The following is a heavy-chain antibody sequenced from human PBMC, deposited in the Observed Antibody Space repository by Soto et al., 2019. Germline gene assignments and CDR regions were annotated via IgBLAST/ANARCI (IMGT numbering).Heavy chain of an antibody. CDR3: ARRLRLYYDFWSGQNPPYYGMDV. Sequence: PSETLSLTCAVYGGSFSGYYWSWIRQPPGKGLEWIGEINHSGSTNYNPSLKSRVTISVDTSKNQFSLKLSSVTAADTAVYYCARRLRLYYDFWSGQNPPYYGMDVWGQGTTVTVSS. CDR1: GGSFSGYY. J-gene: IGHJ6*02. D-gene: IGHD3-3*01. V-gene: IGHV4-34*01. CDR2: INHSGST.